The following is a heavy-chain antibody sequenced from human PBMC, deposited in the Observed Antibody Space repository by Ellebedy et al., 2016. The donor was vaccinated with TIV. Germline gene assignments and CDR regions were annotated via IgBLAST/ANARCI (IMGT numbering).Heavy chain of an antibody. CDR1: GYTFTSYA. Sequence: AASVKVSCKASGYTFTSYAMHWVRQAPGQRLEWMGWINAGNGNTKYSQKFQGRVTITRNTSISTAYMELSSLRSEDTAVYYCARGLVMGVTGGMDVWGQGTTVTVSS. V-gene: IGHV1-3*01. D-gene: IGHD3-10*01. CDR3: ARGLVMGVTGGMDV. CDR2: INAGNGNT. J-gene: IGHJ6*02.